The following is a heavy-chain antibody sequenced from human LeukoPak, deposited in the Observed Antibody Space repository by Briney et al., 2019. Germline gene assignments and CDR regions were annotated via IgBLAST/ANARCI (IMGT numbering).Heavy chain of an antibody. D-gene: IGHD4-17*01. CDR1: GFTFSSYA. Sequence: GGSLRLSCAASGFTFSSYAMSWVRQAPGKGLEWVSAISGSGGSTYYADSVKGRFTISRDNSKNTLYLQMNSLRAEDTAVYYCARDRYGDYVYYYGMDVWGQGTTVTVSS. CDR2: ISGSGGST. CDR3: ARDRYGDYVYYYGMDV. V-gene: IGHV3-23*01. J-gene: IGHJ6*02.